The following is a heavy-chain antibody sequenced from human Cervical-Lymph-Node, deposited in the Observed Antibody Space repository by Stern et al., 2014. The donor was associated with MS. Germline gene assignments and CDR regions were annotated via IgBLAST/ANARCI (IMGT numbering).Heavy chain of an antibody. Sequence: VQLVQSGGGLKKPGASVTVTCGASGCSFRHNAMAWVRQAPGQGLEWMASIRRSVGSIYFARTLQGRLPIKTDDSPDFIYLQLNSLTAEDTAVYYCARDRSLGVTPFFDYWGQGTLVTVSS. D-gene: IGHD3-10*01. V-gene: IGHV1-69*05. CDR2: IRRSVGSI. CDR3: ARDRSLGVTPFFDY. J-gene: IGHJ4*02. CDR1: GCSFRHNA.